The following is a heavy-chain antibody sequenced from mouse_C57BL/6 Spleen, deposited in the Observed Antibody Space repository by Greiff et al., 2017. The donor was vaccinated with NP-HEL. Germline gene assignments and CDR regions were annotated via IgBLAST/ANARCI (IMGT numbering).Heavy chain of an antibody. D-gene: IGHD1-1*01. CDR3: ASNYYCSSYVAWFAY. CDR1: GYTFTDYY. Sequence: EVQLQQSGPELVKPGASVKISCKASGYTFTDYYMNWVKQSHGKSLEWIGDINPNNGGTSYNQKFKGKATLTVDKSSSTAYMELRSLTSEDSAVYYCASNYYCSSYVAWFAYWGQGTLVTVSA. J-gene: IGHJ3*01. V-gene: IGHV1-26*01. CDR2: INPNNGGT.